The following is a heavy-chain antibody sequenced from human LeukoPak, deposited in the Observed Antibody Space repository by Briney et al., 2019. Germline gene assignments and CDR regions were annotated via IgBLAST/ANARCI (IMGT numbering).Heavy chain of an antibody. J-gene: IGHJ4*02. CDR3: AKEGYSYGYRGYFDY. D-gene: IGHD5-18*01. CDR1: GFTFSSYG. V-gene: IGHV3-30*18. CDR2: ISYDGSNK. Sequence: PGGSLRLSCAASGFTFSSYGMHWVRQAPGKGLEWVAVISYDGSNKYYADSVKGRSTISRDNSKNTLYLQMNSLRAEDTAVYYCAKEGYSYGYRGYFDYWGQGTLVTVSS.